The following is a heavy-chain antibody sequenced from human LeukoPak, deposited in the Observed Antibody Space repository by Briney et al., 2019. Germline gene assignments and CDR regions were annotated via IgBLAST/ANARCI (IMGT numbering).Heavy chain of an antibody. CDR2: IWFDGSNK. V-gene: IGHV3-33*06. CDR1: GFTFNLYG. CDR3: AKDHCSGFPGCFYFDL. D-gene: IGHD2-15*01. J-gene: IGHJ2*01. Sequence: EGSLRLSCTGSGFTFNLYGLHWVRQAPGKGLEWVAGIWFDGSNKFYADSVKGRFVISRDNSNSTMFLQMNSVRVEDTGIYHCAKDHCSGFPGCFYFDLWGRGALVTASS.